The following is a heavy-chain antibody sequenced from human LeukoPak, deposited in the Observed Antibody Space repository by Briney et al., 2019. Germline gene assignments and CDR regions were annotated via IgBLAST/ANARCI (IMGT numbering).Heavy chain of an antibody. CDR1: GYTFTTYD. D-gene: IGHD1-26*01. V-gene: IGHV1-8*01. CDR2: MNPNSANT. Sequence: ASVTVSCMASGYTFTTYDINWVRQATGQGLEWMGWMNPNSANTGYAQKFQGRVTMTRNTSISTAYMELSSLRSEDTAVYYCARGRGIYGMDVWGQGTTVTVSS. J-gene: IGHJ6*02. CDR3: ARGRGIYGMDV.